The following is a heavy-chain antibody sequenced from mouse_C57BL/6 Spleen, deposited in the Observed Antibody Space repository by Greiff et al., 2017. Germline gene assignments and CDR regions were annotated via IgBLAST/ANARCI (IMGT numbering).Heavy chain of an antibody. J-gene: IGHJ3*01. CDR1: GYTFTSYW. CDR2: INPSNGGT. V-gene: IGHV1-53*01. CDR3: ARANYGSSYEAWFAY. D-gene: IGHD1-1*01. Sequence: VQLQQPGTELVKPGASVKLSCKASGYTFTSYWMHWVKQRPGQGLEWIGNINPSNGGTNYNEKFKSKATLTVDKSSSTAYMQLSSLTSEDSAVYYCARANYGSSYEAWFAYWGQGTLVTVSA.